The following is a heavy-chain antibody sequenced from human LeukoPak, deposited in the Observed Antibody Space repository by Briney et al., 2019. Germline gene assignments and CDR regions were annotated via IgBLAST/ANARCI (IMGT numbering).Heavy chain of an antibody. Sequence: GGSLRLSCAASGFTVSSNYMSWVRQAPGKGLEWVSVIYSGGSTYYADSVKGRFTISRDNSKNTQYLQMNSLRAEDTAVYYCARDYYGSGSYLTFDYGMDVWGQGTTVTVSS. J-gene: IGHJ6*02. CDR1: GFTVSSNY. V-gene: IGHV3-66*01. CDR3: ARDYYGSGSYLTFDYGMDV. CDR2: IYSGGST. D-gene: IGHD3-10*01.